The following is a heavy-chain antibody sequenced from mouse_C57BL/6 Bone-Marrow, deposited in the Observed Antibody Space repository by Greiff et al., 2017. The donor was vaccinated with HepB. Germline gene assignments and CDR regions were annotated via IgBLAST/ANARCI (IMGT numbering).Heavy chain of an antibody. V-gene: IGHV1-62-2*01. CDR2: FYPGSGSI. D-gene: IGHD1-1*01. CDR1: GYTFTEYT. CDR3: ARHEDKPYGSSPFAY. Sequence: VKLQESGAELVKPGASVKLSCKASGYTFTEYTIHWVKQRSGQGLEWIGWFYPGSGSIKYNEKFKDKATLTANKSSSTVYMELSRLTSEDAAVYFCARHEDKPYGSSPFAYWGQGTLVTVSA. J-gene: IGHJ3*01.